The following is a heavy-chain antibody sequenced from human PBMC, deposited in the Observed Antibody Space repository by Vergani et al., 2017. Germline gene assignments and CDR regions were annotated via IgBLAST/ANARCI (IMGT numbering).Heavy chain of an antibody. Sequence: EVQLLESGGDLVRPGGSLRLSCEASVFTFNHYAMNWVRRAPGKGLEWVPGISGSGGSPSSAGSVKGRFTMSRASSKNTLYLQMNSLSAGDTAVYYCAKANPRNSGYDYLYYYHAMDVWCQGTTVTVSS. V-gene: IGHV3-23*01. D-gene: IGHD5-12*01. CDR1: VFTFNHYA. CDR2: ISGSGGSP. CDR3: AKANPRNSGYDYLYYYHAMDV. J-gene: IGHJ6*02.